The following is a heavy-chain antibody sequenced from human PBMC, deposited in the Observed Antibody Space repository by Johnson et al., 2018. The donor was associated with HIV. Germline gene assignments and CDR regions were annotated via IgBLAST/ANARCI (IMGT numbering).Heavy chain of an antibody. V-gene: IGHV3-53*01. CDR3: ARGRQAAGTVDDAFDI. CDR1: GFTVSSNY. Sequence: VQLVESGGGLIQPGGSLRLSCAASGFTVSSNYMSWVRQAPGKGLEWVSVIYSGGSTYYADSVKGRFTISRDNSKNTLYLQMNSLRAEDTAVYYCARGRQAAGTVDDAFDIWGQGTMVTVSS. J-gene: IGHJ3*02. D-gene: IGHD6-13*01. CDR2: IYSGGST.